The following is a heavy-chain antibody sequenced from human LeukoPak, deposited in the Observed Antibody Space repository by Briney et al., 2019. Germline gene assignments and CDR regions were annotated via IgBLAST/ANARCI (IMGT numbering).Heavy chain of an antibody. CDR1: GFTFSTYS. V-gene: IGHV3-21*01. D-gene: IGHD5-18*01. CDR2: ITSGGSDI. Sequence: GGSLRLSCAASGFTFSTYSMNWVRQAPGKGLEWVSSITSGGSDIKYADSVKGRFTISRDNAKNTVYLEMNSLRAEDTAVYYCVRGQLWSYYHDYWGQGTLVTVSS. CDR3: VRGQLWSYYHDY. J-gene: IGHJ4*02.